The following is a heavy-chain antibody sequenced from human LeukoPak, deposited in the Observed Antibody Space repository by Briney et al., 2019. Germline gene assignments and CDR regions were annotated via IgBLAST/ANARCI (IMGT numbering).Heavy chain of an antibody. CDR2: ISYDGSNK. CDR1: GFTFSSYA. Sequence: PGGSLRLSCAASGFTFSSYAMHWVRQAPGKGLEWVAVISYDGSNKYYADSVKGRFTISRDNSQSTLYLQMNSLRTEDTAIYFCATLRFGSGSYYADYWGQGTQVTVSS. J-gene: IGHJ4*02. CDR3: ATLRFGSGSYYADY. D-gene: IGHD3-10*01. V-gene: IGHV3-30-3*01.